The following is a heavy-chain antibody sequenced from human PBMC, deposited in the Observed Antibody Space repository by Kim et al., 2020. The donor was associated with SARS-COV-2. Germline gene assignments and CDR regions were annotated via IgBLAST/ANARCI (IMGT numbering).Heavy chain of an antibody. J-gene: IGHJ6*02. Sequence: GGSLRLSCAASGFTFGDYAMHWVRQAPGKGLEWVSGISWNSGSIGYADSVKGRFTISRDNAKNSLYLQMNSLRAEDTALYYCAKDDIVVVPAARRENYYYYYGMDVWGQGTTVTVSS. CDR2: ISWNSGSI. CDR3: AKDDIVVVPAARRENYYYYYGMDV. V-gene: IGHV3-9*01. CDR1: GFTFGDYA. D-gene: IGHD2-2*01.